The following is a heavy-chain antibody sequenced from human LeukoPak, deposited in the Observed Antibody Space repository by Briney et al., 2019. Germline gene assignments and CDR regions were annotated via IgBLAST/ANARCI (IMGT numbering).Heavy chain of an antibody. CDR2: INWNGDSR. J-gene: IGHJ3*02. CDR3: ARVENSIFGTAMDAFDI. Sequence: GGSLRLFCAASGFTFDDYGMSWVRHVRGKGLEGVSFINWNGDSRGYVDSVKGRFTVSRDKATKSLYLEMNSLRDEDTVFFYCARVENSIFGTAMDAFDIWSQGTLVAVSS. CDR1: GFTFDDYG. V-gene: IGHV3-20*04. D-gene: IGHD3-3*01.